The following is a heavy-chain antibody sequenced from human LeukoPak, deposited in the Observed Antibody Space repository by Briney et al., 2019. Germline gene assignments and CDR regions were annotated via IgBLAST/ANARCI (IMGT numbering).Heavy chain of an antibody. CDR2: IYYSGST. CDR3: ARASLGYYGSGSMYGMDV. V-gene: IGHV4-30-4*01. J-gene: IGHJ6*02. Sequence: PSQTLSLTRTVSGGSISSGDYYWGWIRQPPGKGLEWIGYIYYSGSTYYNPSLKSRVTKSVDTSKNQFSLKLSSVTAADTAVYYCARASLGYYGSGSMYGMDVWGQGTTVTVSS. CDR1: GGSISSGDYY. D-gene: IGHD3-10*01.